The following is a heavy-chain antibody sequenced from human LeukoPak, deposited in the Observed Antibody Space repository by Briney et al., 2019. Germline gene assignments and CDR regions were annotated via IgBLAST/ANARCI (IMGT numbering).Heavy chain of an antibody. D-gene: IGHD1-1*01. CDR2: IYHSGST. Sequence: NSSETLSLTCAVSGGSISSSNWWSWVRQPPGKGLEWIGEIYHSGSTNYNPSLKSRVTISRDNSKNTLYLQMNSLRAADTAVYYCARDKGTSYLSSFDYWGQGTLVTVSS. CDR1: GGSISSSNW. J-gene: IGHJ4*02. CDR3: ARDKGTSYLSSFDY. V-gene: IGHV4-4*02.